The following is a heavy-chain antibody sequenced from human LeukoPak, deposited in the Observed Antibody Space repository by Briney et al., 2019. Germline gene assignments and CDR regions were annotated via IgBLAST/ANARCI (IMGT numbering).Heavy chain of an antibody. Sequence: GGSLRLSCVASGFTFSISWVTWVRLAPGKGLEWVANIDKQGSKKYYVDSVKGRFAISRDYASNSVFLQMDSLRAEDTSVYYCARDAGWGYYDLWGQGTPVTVSS. CDR1: GFTFSISW. CDR3: ARDAGWGYYDL. V-gene: IGHV3-7*01. CDR2: IDKQGSKK. D-gene: IGHD1-26*01. J-gene: IGHJ4*02.